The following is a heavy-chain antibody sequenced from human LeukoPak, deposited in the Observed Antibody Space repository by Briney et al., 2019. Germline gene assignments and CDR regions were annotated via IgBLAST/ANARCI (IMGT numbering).Heavy chain of an antibody. D-gene: IGHD6-13*01. V-gene: IGHV4-4*07. J-gene: IGHJ4*02. CDR2: IYTSGST. CDR1: GGSISGYY. CDR3: ARDHKYSIAAAGYYFDY. Sequence: PSETLSLTCTVSGGSISGYYWSWLRQPAGKGLEWLGRIYTSGSTNYNRSLKSQVTMSVDTSKNQFSLKLSSVTAADTAVYYCARDHKYSIAAAGYYFDYWGQGTLVTVSS.